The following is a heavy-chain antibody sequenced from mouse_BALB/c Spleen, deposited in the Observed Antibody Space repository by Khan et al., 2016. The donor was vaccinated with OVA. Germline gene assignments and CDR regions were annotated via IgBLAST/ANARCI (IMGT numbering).Heavy chain of an antibody. Sequence: EVQLQESGPSLVKHSQTLSLTCSVTGDSITSGFWNWIRKFPGNKFEYMGYVTYSGNTYYNPSLKSRISITRDTSKSQYYLQLNSVTTEDTATYFCARSYGSWAMDYWGQGTSVTVSS. CDR2: VTYSGNT. D-gene: IGHD1-1*01. J-gene: IGHJ4*01. CDR1: GDSITSGF. V-gene: IGHV3-8*02. CDR3: ARSYGSWAMDY.